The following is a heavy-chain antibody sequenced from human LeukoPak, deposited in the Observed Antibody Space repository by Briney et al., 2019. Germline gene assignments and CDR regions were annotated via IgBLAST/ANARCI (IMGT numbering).Heavy chain of an antibody. J-gene: IGHJ4*02. V-gene: IGHV1-69*05. CDR3: ARDPQSSGSYFPLATFDC. Sequence: SVKVSCKASGGTFSSYEISWVRQAPGQGLEWMGGIIPMFGTAKYAQKFQGRVTITTDKSTSTAYMELSSLRSEDTAVYYCARDPQSSGSYFPLATFDCWGQGTLVTVSS. CDR2: IIPMFGTA. D-gene: IGHD3-10*01. CDR1: GGTFSSYE.